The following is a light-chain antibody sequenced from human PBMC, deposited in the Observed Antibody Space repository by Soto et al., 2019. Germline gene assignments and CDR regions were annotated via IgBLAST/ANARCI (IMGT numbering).Light chain of an antibody. Sequence: DFQMTQSPSSLSASVGDRLTISCRASQSISTYLNWYQHKPGKAPKLLISAASTLQSGVPSRFSGRGSGTDFTLTISSMFPEDFATYYCQQSYSLPWTFGQGTNVEVK. J-gene: IGKJ1*01. CDR1: QSISTY. CDR3: QQSYSLPWT. V-gene: IGKV1-39*01. CDR2: AAS.